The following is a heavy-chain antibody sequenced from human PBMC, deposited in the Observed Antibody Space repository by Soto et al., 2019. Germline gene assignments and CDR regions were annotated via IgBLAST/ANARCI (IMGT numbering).Heavy chain of an antibody. CDR3: AKDPTYYDILTGYNSIDY. CDR2: IGGSGGTT. CDR1: GFTFNSYA. V-gene: IGHV3-23*01. Sequence: PGGSLRLSCVASGFTFNSYAMSWVRQAPGKGLEWVSAIGGSGGTTYYAASVKGRFTISRDNSKNTLYLQMNSLRAEDTAVYYCAKDPTYYDILTGYNSIDYWGQGTLVTVSS. J-gene: IGHJ4*02. D-gene: IGHD3-9*01.